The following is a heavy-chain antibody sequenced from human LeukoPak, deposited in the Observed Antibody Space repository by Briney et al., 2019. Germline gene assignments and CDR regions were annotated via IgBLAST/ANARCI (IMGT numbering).Heavy chain of an antibody. Sequence: PGGSLRLSCAASGFTFSSYWMHWVRQAPGKGLVWVSRINSDGSSTSYADSVKGRFTISRDNAKNTLYLQMNSLRAEDTAVYYCARAGGGCPDDYWGQGTLVTVSS. CDR1: GFTFSSYW. CDR2: INSDGSST. J-gene: IGHJ4*02. V-gene: IGHV3-74*01. D-gene: IGHD2-15*01. CDR3: ARAGGGCPDDY.